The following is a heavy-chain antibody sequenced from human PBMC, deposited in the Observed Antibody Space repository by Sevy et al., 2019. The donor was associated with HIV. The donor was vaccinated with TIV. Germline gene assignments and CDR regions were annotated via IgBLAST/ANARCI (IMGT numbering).Heavy chain of an antibody. D-gene: IGHD3-10*01. J-gene: IGHJ4*02. CDR1: GGTFSSYA. CDR3: ARVTDHFYGSGSYYSQYYFDY. Sequence: ASVKVSCKASGGTFSSYAISWVRQAPGQGLEWMGGIIPIFGTANYAQKFQGRVTITGDESTSTAYMELSSLGSEDTAVYYCARVTDHFYGSGSYYSQYYFDYWGQGTLVTVSS. CDR2: IIPIFGTA. V-gene: IGHV1-69*13.